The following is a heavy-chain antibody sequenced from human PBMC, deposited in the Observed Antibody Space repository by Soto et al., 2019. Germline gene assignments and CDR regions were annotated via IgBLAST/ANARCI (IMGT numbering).Heavy chain of an antibody. V-gene: IGHV1-2*04. CDR2: INPNSGST. D-gene: IGHD1-26*01. CDR1: GYTFTSYG. J-gene: IGHJ3*02. Sequence: ASVKVSCKASGYTFTSYGISWVRQAPGQGLEWMGWINPNSGSTNYAQKFQGWVTMTRDTSISTAYMELSRLRSDDTAVYYCARSGSYGGNPYAFDIWGQGTMVTVSS. CDR3: ARSGSYGGNPYAFDI.